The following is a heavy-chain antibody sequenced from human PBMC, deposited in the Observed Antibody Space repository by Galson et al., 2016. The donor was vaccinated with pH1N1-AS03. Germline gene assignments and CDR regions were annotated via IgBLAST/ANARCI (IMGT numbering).Heavy chain of an antibody. CDR2: IYYTAST. CDR3: AKHRGFVKNDAFDM. D-gene: IGHD3-10*01. Sequence: SETLSLTCSVSGASISSFSYYWGWIRQPPGQGLEWIGSIYYTASTYYNPSLKSRFTMSVDTSNNQFSLRVSSVTAADTAVYYCAKHRGFVKNDAFDMWGQGTMVIVSS. V-gene: IGHV4-39*07. J-gene: IGHJ3*02. CDR1: GASISSFSYY.